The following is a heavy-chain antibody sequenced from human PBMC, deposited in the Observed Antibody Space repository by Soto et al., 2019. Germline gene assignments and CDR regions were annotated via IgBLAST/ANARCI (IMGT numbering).Heavy chain of an antibody. CDR2: ISAYNGNT. CDR1: GYTFTSYT. V-gene: IGHV1-18*01. Sequence: ASVKVSCKASGYTFTSYTMHWVRQAPGQGLEWMGWISAYNGNTNYAQKLQSRVTMTTDTSTSTAYMELRSLRSDDTAVYYCARDPPPPDYWGQGTLVTVSS. CDR3: ARDPPPPDY. J-gene: IGHJ4*02.